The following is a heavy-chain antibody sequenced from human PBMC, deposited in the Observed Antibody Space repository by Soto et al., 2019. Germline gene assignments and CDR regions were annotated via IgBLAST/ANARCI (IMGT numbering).Heavy chain of an antibody. J-gene: IGHJ4*02. Sequence: SETLSLTCTVIGGSIRSPNFSWSWIRQHPGKGPEWIGNIYYNGTTTYSPSLESRLTISLDTSKNQFSLKLSSVTAADTAVYYCARHSNEYRKSLDYWGQGTLVTVSS. V-gene: IGHV4-31*03. CDR2: IYYNGTT. CDR1: GGSIRSPNFS. D-gene: IGHD6-13*01. CDR3: ARHSNEYRKSLDY.